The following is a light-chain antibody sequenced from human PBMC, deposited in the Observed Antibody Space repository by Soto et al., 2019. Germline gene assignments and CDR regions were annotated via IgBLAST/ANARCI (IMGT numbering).Light chain of an antibody. CDR2: GAS. CDR1: QSVATN. Sequence: EAVLTQSPATLSVSPGERATLSCRASQSVATNVAWYQQRPGQAPRLLIYGASKRAIGLPARFGGSGSGTEFTLTITSLQSEDFAVYYCQQYNNWPQTFGQGTKVEIK. CDR3: QQYNNWPQT. J-gene: IGKJ1*01. V-gene: IGKV3-15*01.